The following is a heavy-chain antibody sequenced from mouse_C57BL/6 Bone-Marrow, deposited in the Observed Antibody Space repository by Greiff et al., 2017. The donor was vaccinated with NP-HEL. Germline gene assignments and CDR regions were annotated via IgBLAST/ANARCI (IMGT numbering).Heavy chain of an antibody. J-gene: IGHJ3*01. CDR2: IYPGSGNT. CDR3: ASVAAQANWFAY. CDR1: GYTFTDYY. D-gene: IGHD3-2*02. V-gene: IGHV1-76*01. Sequence: QVQLQQSGAELVRPGASVKLSCKASGYTFTDYYINWVKQRPGQGLEWIARIYPGSGNTYYNEKFKGKATLTADKSSNTAYMLLSRLSSEDSAVYFCASVAAQANWFAYWGQGTLVTVSA.